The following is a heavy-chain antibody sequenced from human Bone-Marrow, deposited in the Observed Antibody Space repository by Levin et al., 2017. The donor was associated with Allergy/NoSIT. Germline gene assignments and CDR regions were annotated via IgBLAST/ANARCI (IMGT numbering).Heavy chain of an antibody. D-gene: IGHD4-17*01. CDR2: IYYIGNT. V-gene: IGHV4-31*03. CDR1: GGSILSGGYY. CDR3: ARDGHGDYVGDDGCDI. J-gene: IGHJ3*02. Sequence: SQTLSLTCTVSGGSILSGGYYWSWLRQYPGKGLEWIGNIYYIGNTYYNPSLNSRLTISVDTTKYQFSLMLTSVTAEDTAVYYCARDGHGDYVGDDGCDIRGHGTMVTVSS.